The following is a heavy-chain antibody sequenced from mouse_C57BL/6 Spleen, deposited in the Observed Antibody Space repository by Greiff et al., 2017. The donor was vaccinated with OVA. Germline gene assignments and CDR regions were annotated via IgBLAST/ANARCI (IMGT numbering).Heavy chain of an antibody. J-gene: IGHJ3*01. V-gene: IGHV1-61*01. CDR3: ARSPISYYGSSYSAWFAY. CDR1: GYTFTSYW. D-gene: IGHD1-1*01. Sequence: QVQLQQPGAELVRPGSSVKLSCKASGYTFTSYWMDWVKQRPGQGLEWIGNIYPSDSETHYNQKFKDKATLTVDKSFSTATMQLSSLTSEYSAVYYCARSPISYYGSSYSAWFAYWGQGTLVTVSA. CDR2: IYPSDSET.